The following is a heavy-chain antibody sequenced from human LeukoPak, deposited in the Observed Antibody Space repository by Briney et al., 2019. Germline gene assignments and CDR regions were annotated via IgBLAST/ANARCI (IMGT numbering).Heavy chain of an antibody. CDR3: ARDPLDYYDSSGYYLDAFDI. CDR1: GYTFTSCG. Sequence: ASVKVFCKASGYTFTSCGISWERQAPGQGLGWMGWISAYNGNTNYAQKLEGRVTMTTDTSTSAAYMELRSLRTDDTAAYYCARDPLDYYDSSGYYLDAFDIWGQGTMVTVSS. V-gene: IGHV1-18*01. CDR2: ISAYNGNT. D-gene: IGHD3-22*01. J-gene: IGHJ3*02.